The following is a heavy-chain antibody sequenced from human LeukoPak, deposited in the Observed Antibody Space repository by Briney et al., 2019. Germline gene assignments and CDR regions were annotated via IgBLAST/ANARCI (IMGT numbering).Heavy chain of an antibody. Sequence: SETLSLTCAVSGYSISSGYYWGWIRQPPGKGLAWIGSIYHSGSTYYNPSLKSRVTISVDTSKNQFSLKLSSVTAADTAVYYCARRAYGSGSYYNDYWGQGTLVTVSS. J-gene: IGHJ4*02. D-gene: IGHD3-10*01. CDR1: GYSISSGYY. V-gene: IGHV4-38-2*01. CDR2: IYHSGST. CDR3: ARRAYGSGSYYNDY.